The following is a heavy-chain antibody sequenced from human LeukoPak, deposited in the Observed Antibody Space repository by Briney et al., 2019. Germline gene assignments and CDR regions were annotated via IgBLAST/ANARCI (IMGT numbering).Heavy chain of an antibody. V-gene: IGHV4-30-4*01. CDR2: IYYTRGT. CDR1: GDSISNDDYF. D-gene: IGHD5-18*01. Sequence: SGTLSLTCTVSGDSISNDDYFWSWTRQPPGEGLEWIAYIYYTRGTYYNPSPRSRVAMSMDTSRNQFSLKLSSVTAADTAVYYCARDRGYSYGYFFDYWGQGTLVTVSS. CDR3: ARDRGYSYGYFFDY. J-gene: IGHJ4*02.